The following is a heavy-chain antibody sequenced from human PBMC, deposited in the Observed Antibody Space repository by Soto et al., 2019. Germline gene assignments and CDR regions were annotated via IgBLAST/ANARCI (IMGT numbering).Heavy chain of an antibody. CDR1: GGSISSSRYY. CDR2: FYYTGST. J-gene: IGHJ4*02. Sequence: ETLSLTCTVSGGSISSSRYYWGWIRQPPGKGLEWIGSFYYTGSTYYSPSLKSRVTSSVDTSKNQFSLKLSSVTAADTAVYFCARTSSSWYVPFDYWGQGTLVTVSS. D-gene: IGHD6-19*01. V-gene: IGHV4-39*01. CDR3: ARTSSSWYVPFDY.